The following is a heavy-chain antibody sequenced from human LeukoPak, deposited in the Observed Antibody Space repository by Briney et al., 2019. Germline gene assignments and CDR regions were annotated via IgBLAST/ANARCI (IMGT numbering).Heavy chain of an antibody. CDR2: IYYTGST. J-gene: IGHJ4*02. V-gene: IGHV4-31*03. CDR1: GGSISSGGSY. Sequence: SETLSLTCTVSGGSISSGGSYWTWVRQHPGRGLEWIGHIYYTGSTYYNPSLKNRVAISLDTSKSQVSLKLSSVTAADTAVYYCATVRGGDFGLSYWGQGTLVTVSS. CDR3: ATVRGGDFGLSY. D-gene: IGHD3-10*01.